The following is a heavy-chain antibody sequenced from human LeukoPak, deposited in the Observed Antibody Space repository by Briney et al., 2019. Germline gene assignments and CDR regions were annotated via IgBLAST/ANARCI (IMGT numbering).Heavy chain of an antibody. J-gene: IGHJ3*02. CDR3: ARIETVADAFDI. CDR1: EFTFSNAW. Sequence: GGSLRLSCAASEFTFSNAWMSWVRQAPGKGLEWVGRIKSETDGGTTDYAAPVKGRFTISRDNSKNTLYLQMNSLRAEDTAVYYCARIETVADAFDIWGQGTLVTVSS. V-gene: IGHV3-15*01. CDR2: IKSETDGGTT. D-gene: IGHD2/OR15-2a*01.